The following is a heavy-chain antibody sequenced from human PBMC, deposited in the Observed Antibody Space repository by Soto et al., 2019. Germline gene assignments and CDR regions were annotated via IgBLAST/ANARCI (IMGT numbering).Heavy chain of an antibody. CDR2: IYPGDSDT. D-gene: IGHD6-25*01. Sequence: PGESLKISCQCSGYSFTTYWIGWVRQMPGKGLDWMWIIYPGDSDTRYSPSFQGQVTISADKSISTAYLQWSSMKAWDTAMYYCPTQLDGYNRTPYYYYGMDVWGQRTTVTVSS. CDR3: PTQLDGYNRTPYYYYGMDV. J-gene: IGHJ6*02. CDR1: GYSFTTYW. V-gene: IGHV5-51*01.